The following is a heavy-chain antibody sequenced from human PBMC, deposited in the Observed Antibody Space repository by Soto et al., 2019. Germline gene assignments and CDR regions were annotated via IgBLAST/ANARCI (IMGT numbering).Heavy chain of an antibody. Sequence: GGSLRLSCAASGFTFSSSVMSWVRQAPGKGPEWVSTISASGGGTFYVDSVEGRFTISRDNSQNTLYLQMNSLRAEDTALYYCAKSERFDPWRQGTLVTVSS. D-gene: IGHD1-1*01. CDR2: ISASGGGT. V-gene: IGHV3-23*01. CDR1: GFTFSSSV. CDR3: AKSERFDP. J-gene: IGHJ4*01.